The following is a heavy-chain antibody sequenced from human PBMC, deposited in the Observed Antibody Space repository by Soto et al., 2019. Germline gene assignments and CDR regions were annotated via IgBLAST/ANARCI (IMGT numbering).Heavy chain of an antibody. Sequence: SETLSLTCAVYGGSFSGYYWSWIRQPPGKGLEWIGEINHSGSTNYNPSLKSRVTISVDTSKNQFSLKLSSVTAADTAVYYRARGSTIFGVVIMYGMDVWGQGTTVTVSS. D-gene: IGHD3-3*01. CDR3: ARGSTIFGVVIMYGMDV. CDR2: INHSGST. V-gene: IGHV4-34*01. J-gene: IGHJ6*02. CDR1: GGSFSGYY.